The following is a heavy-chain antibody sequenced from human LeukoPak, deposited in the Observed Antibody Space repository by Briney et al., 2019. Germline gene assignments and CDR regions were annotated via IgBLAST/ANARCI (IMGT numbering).Heavy chain of an antibody. V-gene: IGHV1-69*05. J-gene: IGHJ4*02. CDR1: GGTFSNYA. CDR2: IIPIFGTA. CDR3: ARDSNIVVVTASDY. Sequence: GASVKVSCKASGGTFSNYAISWVRQAPGQGLEWMGGIIPIFGTANYAQKFRGRVTMTTDTSTSTAYMELRSLRSDDTAVYYCARDSNIVVVTASDYWGQGTLVTVSS. D-gene: IGHD2-21*02.